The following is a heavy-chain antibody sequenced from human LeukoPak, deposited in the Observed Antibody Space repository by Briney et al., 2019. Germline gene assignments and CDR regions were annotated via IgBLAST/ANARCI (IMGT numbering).Heavy chain of an antibody. CDR1: GGTFSSYA. J-gene: IGHJ3*01. D-gene: IGHD3-10*01. CDR3: ARDAYDSGSYPDDSFDF. V-gene: IGHV1-69*13. CDR2: IIPIFGTA. Sequence: ASVKVSCKASGGTFSSYAISWVRQAPGQGLEWMGGIIPIFGTANYAQKFQGRVTITADESTSTAYMELSSLRSEDTAVYYCARDAYDSGSYPDDSFDFWGQGTMVTVSS.